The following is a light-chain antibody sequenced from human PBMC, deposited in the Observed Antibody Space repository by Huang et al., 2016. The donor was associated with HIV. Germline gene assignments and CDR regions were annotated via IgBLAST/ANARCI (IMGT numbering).Light chain of an antibody. CDR3: QQYSTSMYS. CDR2: KAS. J-gene: IGKJ2*01. Sequence: IQMTQSPSTLSASVGDRVTVTCRASESIGSWLAWYQQKPGQAPKLLIYKASTSASDVPSRFSGSGSGTQFTLIISSLQPDDFATYYCQQYSTSMYSFGQGTKVEFK. V-gene: IGKV1-5*03. CDR1: ESIGSW.